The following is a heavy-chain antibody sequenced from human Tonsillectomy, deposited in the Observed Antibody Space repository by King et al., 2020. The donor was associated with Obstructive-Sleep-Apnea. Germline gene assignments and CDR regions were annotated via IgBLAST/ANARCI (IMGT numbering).Heavy chain of an antibody. D-gene: IGHD1-26*01. V-gene: IGHV3-23*04. J-gene: IGHJ6*02. CDR2: ISGSGDST. Sequence: VQLVESGGGLVQPGGSLRLSCAASGFTFSNYAMSWVRQAPGKGLEWVSGISGSGDSTYYADSVKGRFNISRDNSKKTLYLQLNSLRAEDTAIYYCAKAIVAAWLSGTYYYYGMDVWGQGTTVTVSS. CDR1: GFTFSNYA. CDR3: AKAIVAAWLSGTYYYYGMDV.